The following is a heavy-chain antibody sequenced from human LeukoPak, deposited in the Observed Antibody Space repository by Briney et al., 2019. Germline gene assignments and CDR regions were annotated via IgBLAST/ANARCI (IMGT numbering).Heavy chain of an antibody. CDR1: GGSFSGYY. D-gene: IGHD4-23*01. V-gene: IGHV4-34*01. CDR3: AYSTVLTRGYY. Sequence: PSETLSLTCAVYGGSFSGYYWSWIRQPPGKGLEWIGEINHSGSTKYSPSLTSRVTISGDTSKKQFSLKLSSVTAADTAVYYCAYSTVLTRGYYWGQGTLVTVSS. CDR2: INHSGST. J-gene: IGHJ4*02.